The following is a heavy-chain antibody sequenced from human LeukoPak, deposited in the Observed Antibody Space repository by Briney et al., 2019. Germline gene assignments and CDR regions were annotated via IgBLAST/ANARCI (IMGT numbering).Heavy chain of an antibody. J-gene: IGHJ4*02. D-gene: IGHD2/OR15-2a*01. Sequence: GTSLRLSCAASGFTFSDYGLHWVRQAPGKGPEWVAIIKEDGGEKYYVDSVKGRFTVSRDNAKNSLYLQMNSLGVEDTAVYYCAAMKIGYWGQGTLVTVSS. CDR3: AAMKIGY. V-gene: IGHV3-7*01. CDR2: IKEDGGEK. CDR1: GFTFSDYG.